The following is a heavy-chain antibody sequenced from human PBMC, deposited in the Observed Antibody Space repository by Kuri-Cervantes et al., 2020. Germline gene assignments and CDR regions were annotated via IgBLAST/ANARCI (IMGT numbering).Heavy chain of an antibody. D-gene: IGHD5-18*01. CDR3: ARIQTNTAMGRNAFDI. Sequence: GGSLRLSCVASGFTVSSNYMSWVRQAPGKGLEWVSIIYSGGSTFYAASVKGRFTISRDNSKNTLYLQMNSLRAEDTAVYYCARIQTNTAMGRNAFDIWGQGTMVTVSS. V-gene: IGHV3-53*01. CDR1: GFTVSSNY. J-gene: IGHJ3*02. CDR2: IYSGGST.